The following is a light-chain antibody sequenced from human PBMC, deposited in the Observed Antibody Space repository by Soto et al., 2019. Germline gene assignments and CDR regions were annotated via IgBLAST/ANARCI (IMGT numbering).Light chain of an antibody. CDR2: KAS. J-gene: IGKJ5*01. CDR1: QSISSW. Sequence: DIQMTQSPSTLSASVEERVTITCRASQSISSWLAWYQQKPGKAPKLLIYKASSLESGVPSRFSGSGSGTEFTLTISSLQPDDFATYYCQQYNSYPTFGQGTRLEIK. V-gene: IGKV1-5*03. CDR3: QQYNSYPT.